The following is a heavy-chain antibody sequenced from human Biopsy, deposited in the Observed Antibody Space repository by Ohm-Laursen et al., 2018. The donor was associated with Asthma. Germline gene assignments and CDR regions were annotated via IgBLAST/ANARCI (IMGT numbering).Heavy chain of an antibody. CDR2: ISVYNGNT. J-gene: IGHJ6*02. V-gene: IGHV1-18*01. CDR1: GYTFNSAG. D-gene: IGHD3-10*01. CDR3: ARAVDYSHYYGIDV. Sequence: ASVKVSCKTSGYTFNSAGTTWVRQAPGQGLEWTGWISVYNGNTKVAQKLQDRVTMITDTSTSTAYMELRSLRSDDTAVYFCARAVDYSHYYGIDVWGQGTTVTVS.